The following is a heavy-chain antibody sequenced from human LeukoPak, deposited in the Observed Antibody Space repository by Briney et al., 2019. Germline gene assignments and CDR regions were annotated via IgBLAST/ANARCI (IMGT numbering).Heavy chain of an antibody. Sequence: GGSLRLSCAASGFTFSNAWMNWVRQAPGKGLEWVSVIYSGGSTYYADSVKGRFTISRDNSKNTLYLQMNSLRAEDTAVYYCASTLDYGENIDYWGQGTLVTVSS. CDR3: ASTLDYGENIDY. CDR1: GFTFSNAW. J-gene: IGHJ4*02. V-gene: IGHV3-53*01. D-gene: IGHD4-17*01. CDR2: IYSGGST.